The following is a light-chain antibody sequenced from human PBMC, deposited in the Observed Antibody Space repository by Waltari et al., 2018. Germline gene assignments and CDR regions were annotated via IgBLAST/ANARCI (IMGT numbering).Light chain of an antibody. CDR2: GAS. Sequence: EIVMSQSPATLSVSPGERATLSCRASQSVSSNLAWYQLKPGQAPRLLIYGASTRSTGTPARFSGSGSGTEFTLTISSLQSEDFAVYYCQQYNNWPPVTFGPGTKVDIK. CDR3: QQYNNWPPVT. V-gene: IGKV3-15*01. CDR1: QSVSSN. J-gene: IGKJ3*01.